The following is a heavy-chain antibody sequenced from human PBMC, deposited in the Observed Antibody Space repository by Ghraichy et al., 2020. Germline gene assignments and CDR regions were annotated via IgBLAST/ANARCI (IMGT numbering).Heavy chain of an antibody. V-gene: IGHV4-34*01. CDR3: ARCPITIFGVVIGTGMDV. Sequence: SETLSLTCAVYGGSFSGYYWSWIRQPPGKGLEWIGEINHSGSTNYNPSLKSRVTISVDTSKNQFSLKLSSVTAADTAVYYCARCPITIFGVVIGTGMDVWGQGTTVTVSS. J-gene: IGHJ6*02. D-gene: IGHD3-3*01. CDR1: GGSFSGYY. CDR2: INHSGST.